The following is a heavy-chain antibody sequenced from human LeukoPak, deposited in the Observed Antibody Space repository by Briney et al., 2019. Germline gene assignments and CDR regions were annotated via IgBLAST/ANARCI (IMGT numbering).Heavy chain of an antibody. CDR1: GFIFSNYD. V-gene: IGHV3-48*03. Sequence: GGSLRLSCAASGFIFSNYDMNWVRQAPGKGLEWVSYISSSGRTIYYADSVKGRFTISRDNAENSLYLQMNSLRAEDTAVYYCASSLVSYYYYYMDVWGKGLRSPSP. CDR3: ASSLVSYYYYYMDV. J-gene: IGHJ6*03. CDR2: ISSSGRTI. D-gene: IGHD2-8*01.